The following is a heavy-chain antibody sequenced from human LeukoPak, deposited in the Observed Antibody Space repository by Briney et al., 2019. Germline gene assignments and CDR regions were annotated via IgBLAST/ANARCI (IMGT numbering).Heavy chain of an antibody. CDR2: IYPGDSDT. Sequence: GESLKISCKGSGYTFTTYWIGWVRQMPGKGPEWMGIIYPGDSDTRYSPSFQGQVTISADKSISTAYLQWSSLKASDSAMYYCARHLPCRTGGHYFDYWGQGTLVTVSS. J-gene: IGHJ4*02. V-gene: IGHV5-51*01. D-gene: IGHD3/OR15-3a*01. CDR1: GYTFTTYW. CDR3: ARHLPCRTGGHYFDY.